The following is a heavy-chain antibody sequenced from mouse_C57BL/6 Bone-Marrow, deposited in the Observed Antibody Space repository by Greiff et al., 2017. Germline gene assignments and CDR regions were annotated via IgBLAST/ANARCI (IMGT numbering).Heavy chain of an antibody. CDR3: ARDGYDGNFDY. D-gene: IGHD2-2*01. V-gene: IGHV1-55*01. CDR1: GYTFTSYW. CDR2: IYPGSGST. J-gene: IGHJ2*01. Sequence: VQLQQPGAELVKMSCKASGYTFTSYWITWVKQRPGQGLEWIGDIYPGSGSTNYNEKFKSKATLTVDTSSSTAYMQLSSLTSEDSAVYYCARDGYDGNFDYWGQGTTLTVSS.